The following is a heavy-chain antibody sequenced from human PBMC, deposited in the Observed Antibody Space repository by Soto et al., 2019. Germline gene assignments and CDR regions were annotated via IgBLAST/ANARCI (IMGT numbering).Heavy chain of an antibody. CDR3: ARYSGYAYHAFDI. D-gene: IGHD5-12*01. V-gene: IGHV4-31*02. J-gene: IGHJ3*02. CDR1: GGSISSGGYY. Sequence: PSETLSLTCTVSGGSISSGGYYWSRIRQHPGKGLEWIGYIYYSGSTYYNPSLKSRVTISVDTSKNQFSLKLSSVTAADTAVYYCARYSGYAYHAFDIWGQGTMVTVSS. CDR2: IYYSGST.